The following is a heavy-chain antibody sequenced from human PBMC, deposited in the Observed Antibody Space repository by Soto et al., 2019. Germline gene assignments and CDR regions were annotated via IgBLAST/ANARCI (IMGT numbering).Heavy chain of an antibody. V-gene: IGHV4-31*03. CDR3: ARSWTAAAGWAKWFDL. D-gene: IGHD6-13*01. Sequence: QVQLQESGPGLVEPSQTLSLTCTVSGGSISGGGYYWSWIRQHPGKGLEWIGYINYSGTTYYNPSLKRGLTIAVDTSRPQFSLNLSSVTAADTAVYYCARSWTAAAGWAKWFDLWGQGTLVTVSS. CDR2: INYSGTT. CDR1: GGSISGGGYY. J-gene: IGHJ5*02.